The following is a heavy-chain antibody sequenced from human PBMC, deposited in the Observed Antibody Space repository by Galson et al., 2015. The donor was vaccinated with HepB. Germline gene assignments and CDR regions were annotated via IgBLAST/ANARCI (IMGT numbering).Heavy chain of an antibody. CDR1: GFTFSRYW. V-gene: IGHV3-7*01. D-gene: IGHD4-17*01. CDR3: ARAIYGDWGSDAFDI. J-gene: IGHJ3*02. CDR2: INPGGSEK. Sequence: SLRLSCAASGFTFSRYWMIWVRQAPGKGLEWVANINPGGSEKYYVDSVKGRFTISRDNVKNSLYLQMSSLRAEDTAVYYCARAIYGDWGSDAFDIWGQGTMVTVSS.